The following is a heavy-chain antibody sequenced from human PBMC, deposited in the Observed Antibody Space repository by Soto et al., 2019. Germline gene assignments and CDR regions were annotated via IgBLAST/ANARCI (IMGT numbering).Heavy chain of an antibody. V-gene: IGHV4-31*03. J-gene: IGHJ4*02. Sequence: QVQLQESGPGLVKPSQTLSLTCTVSGGSISSGGYFWSWIRQPPGKGLEWIGNIFYSGTTYYNPSLKSRVTISVDTSKNHFARTLSSVTGADTDVYFCARGVLYWGQGTRVTVSS. D-gene: IGHD1-1*01. CDR3: ARGVLY. CDR1: GGSISSGGYF. CDR2: IFYSGTT.